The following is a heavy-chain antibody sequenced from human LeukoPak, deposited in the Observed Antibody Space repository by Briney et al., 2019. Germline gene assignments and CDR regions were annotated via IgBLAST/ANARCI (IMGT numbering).Heavy chain of an antibody. J-gene: IGHJ5*02. V-gene: IGHV4-34*01. D-gene: IGHD5-18*01. CDR1: GGSFSGYY. CDR2: INHSGST. CDR3: AGCRKGWIQPQSWFDP. Sequence: SESLSLTCAVYGGSFSGYYWSWIRQPQGKGLEWIGEINHSGSTNNNPSLKTRVTISVKTSKDQFSLKLSSVTAADTAVYYCAGCRKGWIQPQSWFDPWGQGTLVTVSS.